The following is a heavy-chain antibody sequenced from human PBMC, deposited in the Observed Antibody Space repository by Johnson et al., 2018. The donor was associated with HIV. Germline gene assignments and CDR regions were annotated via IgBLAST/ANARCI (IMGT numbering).Heavy chain of an antibody. V-gene: IGHV3-9*01. CDR2: ISWNSGSI. CDR1: GFTFDDYA. J-gene: IGHJ3*02. CDR3: AKGVQWLVLDAFDI. D-gene: IGHD6-19*01. Sequence: VQLVESGGVVVQPGGSLRLSCAASGFTFDDYAMYWVRQAPGKGLEWVSGISWNSGSIGYADSVKGRFTISRDNAKNSLYLQMNSLRAEDTALYYCAKGVQWLVLDAFDIWGQGTMVTVSS.